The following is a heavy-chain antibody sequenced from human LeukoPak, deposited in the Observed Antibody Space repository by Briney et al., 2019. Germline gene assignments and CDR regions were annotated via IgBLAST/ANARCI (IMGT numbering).Heavy chain of an antibody. Sequence: ASVKVSCKASGYTFTSYGISWVRLAPGQGLEWMGWISAYNGNTNYAQKLQGRVTMTTDTSTSTAYMELRSLRSDDTAVYYCARDRGRFLEWPGDYWGQGTLVTVSS. CDR3: ARDRGRFLEWPGDY. J-gene: IGHJ4*02. V-gene: IGHV1-18*01. D-gene: IGHD3-3*01. CDR1: GYTFTSYG. CDR2: ISAYNGNT.